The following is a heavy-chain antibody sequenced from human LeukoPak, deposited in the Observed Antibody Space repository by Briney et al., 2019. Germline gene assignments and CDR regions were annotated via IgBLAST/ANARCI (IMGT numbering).Heavy chain of an antibody. V-gene: IGHV3-23*01. D-gene: IGHD3-10*01. Sequence: GGSLRLSCAAAGFSFSSYAMSWVRQAPGKGLEWVSAISGSGGSTYYADSVKGRFTISRDNSKNTLYLQMNSLRAEDTAVYYCAKDRHYSSNVFDYWGQGTLVTVSS. CDR2: ISGSGGST. CDR1: GFSFSSYA. CDR3: AKDRHYSSNVFDY. J-gene: IGHJ4*02.